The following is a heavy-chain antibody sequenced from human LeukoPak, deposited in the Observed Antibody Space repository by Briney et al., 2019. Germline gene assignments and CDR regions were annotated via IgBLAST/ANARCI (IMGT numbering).Heavy chain of an antibody. CDR3: AGLTWELPPGGLYYYYYMDV. CDR1: GGSISSGGYY. Sequence: SQTLSLTCTVSGGSISSGGYYWSWIRQPPGKGLEWIGYIYHSGSTYYNPSLKSRVTISVDRSKNQFSLKLSSVTAADTAVYYCAGLTWELPPGGLYYYYYMDVWGKGTTVTVS. CDR2: IYHSGST. D-gene: IGHD1-26*01. J-gene: IGHJ6*03. V-gene: IGHV4-30-2*01.